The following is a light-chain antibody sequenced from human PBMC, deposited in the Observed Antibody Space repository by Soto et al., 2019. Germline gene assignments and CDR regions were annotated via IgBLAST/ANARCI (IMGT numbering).Light chain of an antibody. Sequence: QSXLTQPXXVSGXXXXXVXXXCTGSSSNIGAGYDVHWYQQLPGTAPKLLIYGNSNRPSGVPDRFSGSKSGTSASLAITGLQAEDEADYYCQSYDSSLSGSIFGGGTKLTVL. CDR1: SSNIGAGYD. CDR2: GNS. J-gene: IGLJ2*01. V-gene: IGLV1-40*01. CDR3: QSYDSSLSGSI.